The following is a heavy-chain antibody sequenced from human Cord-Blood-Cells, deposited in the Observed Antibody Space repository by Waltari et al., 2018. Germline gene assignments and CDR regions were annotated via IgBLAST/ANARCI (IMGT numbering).Heavy chain of an antibody. J-gene: IGHJ4*02. D-gene: IGHD2-2*02. V-gene: IGHV1-18*04. CDR2: ISAYNGNT. Sequence: QVQLVQSGAEVKKPGASVKVSCKASGYTFTSYGISWVRKAPGQGLEWMGWISAYNGNTNYAQKLQGRVTMTTDTSTSTAYMELRSLRSDDTAVYYCARVGEDIVVVPAAIRFDYWGQGTLVTVSS. CDR1: GYTFTSYG. CDR3: ARVGEDIVVVPAAIRFDY.